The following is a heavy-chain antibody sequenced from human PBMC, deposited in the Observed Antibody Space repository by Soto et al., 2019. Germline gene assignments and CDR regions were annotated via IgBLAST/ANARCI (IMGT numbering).Heavy chain of an antibody. Sequence: ELHLVESGGGLVQPGGSLRLSCAASGFTFSSYSMIWVRQAPGKGLEWVSYISITSSTIYYADSVKGRFTISRDNAKNSLYLQMNRLRDEDTAVYYCTRDPYGMDVWGQGTTVTVSS. CDR3: TRDPYGMDV. J-gene: IGHJ6*02. V-gene: IGHV3-48*02. CDR2: ISITSSTI. CDR1: GFTFSSYS.